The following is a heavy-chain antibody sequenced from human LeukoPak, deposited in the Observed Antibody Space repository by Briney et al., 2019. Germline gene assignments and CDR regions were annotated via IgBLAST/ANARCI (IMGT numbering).Heavy chain of an antibody. CDR3: ARDRGSDWHLGLFDI. CDR2: NYYSGST. V-gene: IGHV4-59*01. D-gene: IGHD6-19*01. J-gene: IGHJ3*02. CDR1: GGSISNYY. Sequence: SETLSLTCTVSGGSISNYYWSWIRQPPGKGLEWIGYNYYSGSTNYNPSLKSRVTISVDTSKNQFSLKLSSVTAADTAVYYCARDRGSDWHLGLFDIWGQGTMVTVSS.